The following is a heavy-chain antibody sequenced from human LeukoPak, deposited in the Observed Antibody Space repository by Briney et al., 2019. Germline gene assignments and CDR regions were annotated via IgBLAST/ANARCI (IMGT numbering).Heavy chain of an antibody. J-gene: IGHJ4*02. Sequence: GGSLRLSCAASGFTFSSYAMSWVRQAPGKGLEWVANIKQDGSEKYYVDSVKGRFTISRDNAKNSLYLQMNSLRAEDTAVYYCARDDLLDYWGQGTLVTVSS. V-gene: IGHV3-7*01. CDR1: GFTFSSYA. CDR3: ARDDLLDY. CDR2: IKQDGSEK.